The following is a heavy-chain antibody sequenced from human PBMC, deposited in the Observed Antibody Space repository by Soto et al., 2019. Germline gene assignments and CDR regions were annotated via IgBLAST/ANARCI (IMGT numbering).Heavy chain of an antibody. CDR3: ASGVKAVAGTFGWFDP. J-gene: IGHJ5*02. CDR2: IIPIFGTA. Sequence: QVQLVQSGAEVKKPGSSVKVSCKASGGTFSSYAISWVRQAPGQGLEWMGGIIPIFGTANYAQKFQGRVTITADESTSTAYMELSSLRSEDTAVYYCASGVKAVAGTFGWFDPWGQGTLVTVSS. CDR1: GGTFSSYA. D-gene: IGHD6-19*01. V-gene: IGHV1-69*01.